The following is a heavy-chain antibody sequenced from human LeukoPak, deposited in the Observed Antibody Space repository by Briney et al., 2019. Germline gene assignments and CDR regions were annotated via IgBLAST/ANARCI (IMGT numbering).Heavy chain of an antibody. CDR1: GFTFSDYY. V-gene: IGHV3-11*04. CDR2: ISSSGSTI. J-gene: IGHJ4*02. D-gene: IGHD6-19*01. Sequence: GGSLRLSCAASGFTFSDYYMSWIRQAPGKGLEWVSYISSSGSTIYYADSVKGRFTISKDTSKNTLYLQMNSLRAEDTAVYYCATSEPGIAVALWGQGTLVIVSS. CDR3: ATSEPGIAVAL.